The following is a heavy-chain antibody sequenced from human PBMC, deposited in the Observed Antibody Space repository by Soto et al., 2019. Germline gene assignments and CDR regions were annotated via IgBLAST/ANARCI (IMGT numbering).Heavy chain of an antibody. J-gene: IGHJ4*02. D-gene: IGHD1-26*01. CDR1: GFTFTSSA. Sequence: ASVKVSCKASGFTFTSSAMQWVRQARGQRLEWIGWIVVGSGNTNYAQKFQERVTITRDMSTSTAYMELSSLRSEDTAVYYCAAAGISGSYYGVFDYWAQGTLVTVSS. V-gene: IGHV1-58*02. CDR3: AAAGISGSYYGVFDY. CDR2: IVVGSGNT.